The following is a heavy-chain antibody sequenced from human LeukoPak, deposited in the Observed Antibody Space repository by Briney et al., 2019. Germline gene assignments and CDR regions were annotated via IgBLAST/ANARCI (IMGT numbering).Heavy chain of an antibody. Sequence: SETLSLTCTVSGGSISSGGYYWSWLRQHPGKGLEWIGYIYYSGSTYYNPSLKSRVTISVDTSKNQFSLKLSPVTAADTAVYYCAGVGDWGAAFDIWGQGTMVTVSS. J-gene: IGHJ3*02. CDR3: AGVGDWGAAFDI. D-gene: IGHD7-27*01. CDR1: GGSISSGGYY. CDR2: IYYSGST. V-gene: IGHV4-31*03.